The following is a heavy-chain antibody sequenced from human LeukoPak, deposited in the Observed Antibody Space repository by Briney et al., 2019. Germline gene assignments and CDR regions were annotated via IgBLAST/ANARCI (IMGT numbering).Heavy chain of an antibody. V-gene: IGHV3-48*04. D-gene: IGHD3-22*01. CDR1: GFTFSSYV. CDR2: ISSSSDTI. CDR3: ARDHGGYYYRLGDY. Sequence: GALRLSCAASGFTFSSYVMNWVRQAPGKGLEWVSYISSSSDTIYYADSVKGRFTISRDNAKNSLYLQMYSPRAEDTAVYYCARDHGGYYYRLGDYWGQGTLVTVSS. J-gene: IGHJ4*02.